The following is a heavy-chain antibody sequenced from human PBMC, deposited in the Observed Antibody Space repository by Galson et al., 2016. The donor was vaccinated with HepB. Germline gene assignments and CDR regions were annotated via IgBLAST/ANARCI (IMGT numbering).Heavy chain of an antibody. CDR1: GYTFSSYY. CDR2: INPSGGST. V-gene: IGHV1-46*01. J-gene: IGHJ6*03. D-gene: IGHD4-17*01. CDR3: ARMGGDYGWGEEYSYYMDV. Sequence: SVKVSCKASGYTFSSYYMHWVRQAPGQGLEWMGIINPSGGSTRNAQKFQGRITMTRDTSTTSIYMELSSLRSEDTAVYYCARMGGDYGWGEEYSYYMDVWGRGTTVTVSS.